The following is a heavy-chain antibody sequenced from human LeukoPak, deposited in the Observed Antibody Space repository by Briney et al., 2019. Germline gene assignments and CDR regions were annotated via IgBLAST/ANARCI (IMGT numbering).Heavy chain of an antibody. CDR3: ARDRAITMVRGARNPTYYYYYMDV. Sequence: PGGSLRLSCAASGFTFSSYWMHWVRQAPGKGLVWVSRINSDGSSTSYADSVKGRFTISRDNAKNTLYLQMNSLRAEDMAVYYCARDRAITMVRGARNPTYYYYYMDVWGKGTTVTVSS. CDR2: INSDGSST. D-gene: IGHD3-10*01. J-gene: IGHJ6*03. CDR1: GFTFSSYW. V-gene: IGHV3-74*01.